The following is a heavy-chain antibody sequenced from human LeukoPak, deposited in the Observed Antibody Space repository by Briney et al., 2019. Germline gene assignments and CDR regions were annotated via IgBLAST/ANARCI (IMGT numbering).Heavy chain of an antibody. Sequence: PGGSLRLSCAASGFTFSSYSMNWVRQAPGKGLEWVSSISSSSSYIYYADSVKGRFTISRDNAKNSLYLQMNSLRAEDTAVYYCARVGTGGANFDYWGQGTLVTVSS. V-gene: IGHV3-21*01. CDR2: ISSSSSYI. CDR3: ARVGTGGANFDY. J-gene: IGHJ4*02. CDR1: GFTFSSYS. D-gene: IGHD2-8*02.